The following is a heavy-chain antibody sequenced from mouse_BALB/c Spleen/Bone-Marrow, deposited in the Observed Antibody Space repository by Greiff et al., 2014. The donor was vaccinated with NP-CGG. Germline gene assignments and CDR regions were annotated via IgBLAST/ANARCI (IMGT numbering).Heavy chain of an antibody. CDR2: IHYSGST. CDR3: ARREGNHAAWFAY. Sequence: VQLQQSGPDLVKPSQSLSLTCTVTGYSITSGYSWHWIRQFPGNKLEWMGYIHYSGSTNYNPSLKSRISITRDRSKNQFFLQLNSVTTEDTATYYCARREGNHAAWFAYWGQGTLVTVSA. J-gene: IGHJ3*01. V-gene: IGHV3-1*02. CDR1: GYSITSGYS. D-gene: IGHD2-1*01.